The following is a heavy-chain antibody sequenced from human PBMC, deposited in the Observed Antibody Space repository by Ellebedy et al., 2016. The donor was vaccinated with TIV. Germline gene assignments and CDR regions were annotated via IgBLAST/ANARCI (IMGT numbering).Heavy chain of an antibody. CDR2: IYYSGST. J-gene: IGHJ5*02. CDR1: GGSIISYY. V-gene: IGHV4-59*04. D-gene: IGHD3-10*01. CDR3: ASHMVRESTWFDP. Sequence: MPSETLSLTCTVPGGSIISYYWSWIRQPPGKGLEWIGYIYYSGSTYYNPSLKSRVTISVDTSKNQFSLKLSSVTAADTAVYYCASHMVRESTWFDPWGQGTLVTVSS.